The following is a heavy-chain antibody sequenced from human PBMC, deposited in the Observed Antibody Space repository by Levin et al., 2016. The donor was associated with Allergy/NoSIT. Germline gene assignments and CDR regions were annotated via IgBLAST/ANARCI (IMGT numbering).Heavy chain of an antibody. D-gene: IGHD6-6*01. CDR2: IHWNDDK. Sequence: SGPTLVKPTQTLTLTCTFSGFSLSANAVGVGWIRQPPGKALEWLALIHWNDDKMYRPSLQSRLTVTKDTSKSQVVLTMTNMDPVDTATYYCVHRAKSDEYISPRNWFGPWGQGILVTVSS. CDR3: VHRAKSDEYISPRNWFGP. CDR1: GFSLSANAVG. J-gene: IGHJ5*02. V-gene: IGHV2-5*01.